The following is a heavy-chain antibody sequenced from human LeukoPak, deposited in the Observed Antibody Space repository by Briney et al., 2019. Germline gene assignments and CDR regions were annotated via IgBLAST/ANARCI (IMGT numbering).Heavy chain of an antibody. V-gene: IGHV3-30-3*01. CDR2: ISYDGSNK. D-gene: IGHD3-3*01. CDR1: GFTFSSYA. CDR3: ARDWVGYDFWSVFYMDV. Sequence: GRSLRLSCAASGFTFSSYAMHWVRQAPGKGLEWVAVISYDGSNKYYADSVKGRFTISRDNSKNTLYLQMNSLRAEDTAVYYCARDWVGYDFWSVFYMDVWGKGTTVTVSS. J-gene: IGHJ6*03.